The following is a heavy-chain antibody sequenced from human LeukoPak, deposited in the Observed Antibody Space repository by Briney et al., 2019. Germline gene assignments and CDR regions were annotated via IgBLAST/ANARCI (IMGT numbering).Heavy chain of an antibody. V-gene: IGHV3-66*01. J-gene: IGHJ6*02. CDR2: IYTGGST. Sequence: PGGSLRLSCAASGLTVSSNHMNWVRQAPGKGLEGVSVIYTGGSTYYADSVNGRFTIFRDTSKNTLYLQMNSLRVDDTAVYYCARGSHYLLDVWGQGTTVTVSS. D-gene: IGHD3-10*01. CDR1: GLTVSSNH. CDR3: ARGSHYLLDV.